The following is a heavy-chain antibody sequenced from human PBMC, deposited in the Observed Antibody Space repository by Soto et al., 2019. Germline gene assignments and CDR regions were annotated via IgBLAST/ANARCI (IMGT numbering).Heavy chain of an antibody. J-gene: IGHJ4*02. Sequence: PSETLSLTCTFSGGSISSGGYYWSWIRQHPGKGLEWIGYIYYSGSTYYNPSLKSRVTISVDTSKNQFSLKLSSVTAADTAVYYCARDPIAAAANGYWGQGTLVTVSS. D-gene: IGHD6-13*01. CDR1: GGSISSGGYY. CDR2: IYYSGST. V-gene: IGHV4-31*03. CDR3: ARDPIAAAANGY.